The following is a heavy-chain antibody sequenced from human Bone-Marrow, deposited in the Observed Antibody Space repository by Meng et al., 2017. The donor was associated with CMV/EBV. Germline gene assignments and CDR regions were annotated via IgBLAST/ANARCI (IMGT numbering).Heavy chain of an antibody. V-gene: IGHV1-8*03. CDR1: GYTFTSYD. J-gene: IGHJ4*02. CDR2: MNPNSGNT. D-gene: IGHD4-17*01. CDR3: ARGGATDYGENDY. Sequence: ASVKVSCKASGYTFTSYDINWVRQATGQGLEWMGWMNPNSGNTGYAQKFQGRVTITRNTSISTAYMEPSSLRSEDTAVYYCARGGATDYGENDYWGQGTLVTVSS.